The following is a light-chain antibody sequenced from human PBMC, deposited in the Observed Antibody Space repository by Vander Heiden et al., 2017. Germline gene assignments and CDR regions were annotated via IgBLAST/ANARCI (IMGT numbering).Light chain of an antibody. CDR1: QSVFSLSKNKNY. J-gene: IGKJ2*01. Sequence: DIVMTQSPDSLAVSLGERATINCKASQSVFSLSKNKNYLSWYQHKPVQPPKLLIYWASTRESAVPDRFTGSGSGTDFTLTISSLHTEDVAVYYCHQYRSTPHTFGQGTKLEIK. CDR3: HQYRSTPHT. V-gene: IGKV4-1*01. CDR2: WAS.